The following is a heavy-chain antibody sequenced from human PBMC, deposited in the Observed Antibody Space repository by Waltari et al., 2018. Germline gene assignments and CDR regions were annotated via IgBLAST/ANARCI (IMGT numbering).Heavy chain of an antibody. CDR1: GFSFSTYW. V-gene: IGHV3-7*01. J-gene: IGHJ4*02. CDR2: IKQDGSEK. Sequence: EVELVESGGDLVQPGGSLRLSCAASGFSFSTYWMSWVRQAPGKGLEWVANIKQDGSEKYYVDSVKGRFAISRDNPKNSLHLQMNSLSAEDTAVYYCAGGSGWLIDYWGQGTLVTVSS. CDR3: AGGSGWLIDY. D-gene: IGHD6-19*01.